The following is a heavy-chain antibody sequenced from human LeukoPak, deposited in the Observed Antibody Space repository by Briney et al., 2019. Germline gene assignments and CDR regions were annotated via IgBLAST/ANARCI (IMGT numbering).Heavy chain of an antibody. J-gene: IGHJ4*02. CDR2: ISGSGGST. CDR1: GFTFSSYA. D-gene: IGHD3-9*01. Sequence: GRSLRLSCAASGFTFSSYAMSWVRQAPGKGLEWVSAISGSGGSTYYADSVKGRFTISRDNSKNTLYLQMNSLRAEDTAVYYCAKTSAPGRYFDSHWDYWGQGTLVTVSS. V-gene: IGHV3-23*01. CDR3: AKTSAPGRYFDSHWDY.